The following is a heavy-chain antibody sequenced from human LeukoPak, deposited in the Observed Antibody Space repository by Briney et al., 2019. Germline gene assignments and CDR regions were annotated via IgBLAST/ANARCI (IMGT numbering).Heavy chain of an antibody. CDR1: GFTFSSYG. Sequence: GGSLRLSCAASGFTFSSYGMHWVRQAPGKGLEWVAVIWYDGSNKYYADSVKGRFTISRDNSKNTLYLQMNSLRAEDTAVYYCAREXYGDYSNWFDPWGQGTLVTVSS. D-gene: IGHD4-17*01. J-gene: IGHJ5*02. CDR3: AREXYGDYSNWFDP. CDR2: IWYDGSNK. V-gene: IGHV3-33*01.